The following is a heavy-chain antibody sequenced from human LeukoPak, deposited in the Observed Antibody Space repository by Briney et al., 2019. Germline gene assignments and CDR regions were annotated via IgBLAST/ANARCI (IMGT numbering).Heavy chain of an antibody. D-gene: IGHD6-13*01. V-gene: IGHV3-23*01. Sequence: GGSLRLSCAAPGFTFSSYAMSWVRQAPGKGLEWVSAISGSGGSTYYADSVKGRFTISRDNSKNTLYLQMNSLRAEDTAVYYCAKQEVGAAAGMKLFDYWGQGTLVTVSS. J-gene: IGHJ4*02. CDR2: ISGSGGST. CDR3: AKQEVGAAAGMKLFDY. CDR1: GFTFSSYA.